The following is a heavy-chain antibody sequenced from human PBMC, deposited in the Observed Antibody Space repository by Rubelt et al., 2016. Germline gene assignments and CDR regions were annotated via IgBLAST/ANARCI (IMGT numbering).Heavy chain of an antibody. J-gene: IGHJ4*02. CDR2: INPTGGST. Sequence: QVQLGQSGAEVKKPGASVKVSCKASGYTFTRYYMPWVRTGPGQGLGWVGIINPTGGSTSYAQKFQGRVTMTRDTSTSTVYMELSSLRSEDTAVYYCARDPGPRGNDYWGQGTLGTVSS. D-gene: IGHD3-10*01. V-gene: IGHV1-46*03. CDR1: GYTFTRYY. CDR3: ARDPGPRGNDY.